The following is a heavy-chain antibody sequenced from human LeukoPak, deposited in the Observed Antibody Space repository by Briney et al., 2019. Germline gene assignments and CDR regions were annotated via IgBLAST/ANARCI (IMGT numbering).Heavy chain of an antibody. J-gene: IGHJ3*02. CDR1: GYTFTSYG. D-gene: IGHD3-22*01. CDR2: ISAYNGNT. V-gene: IGHV1-18*01. CDR3: ARDTPEVYDSSGYKDAFDI. Sequence: ASVKVSCKASGYTFTSYGISWVRQAPGQGLEWMGWISAYNGNTNYAQKLQGRVTMTTDTSTSTAYMELRSLRSDDTAVYYCARDTPEVYDSSGYKDAFDIWGQGTMVTVSS.